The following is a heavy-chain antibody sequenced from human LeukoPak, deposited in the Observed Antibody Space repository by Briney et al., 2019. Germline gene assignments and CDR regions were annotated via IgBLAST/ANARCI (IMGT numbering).Heavy chain of an antibody. CDR2: ISGSGGST. D-gene: IGHD5-24*01. V-gene: IGHV3-23*01. J-gene: IGHJ6*02. CDR3: AKDMATISYYYYGMGV. CDR1: GFTFSSYA. Sequence: GGSLRLSCAASGFTFSSYAMSWVRQAPGKGLEWVSAISGSGGSTYYADSVKGRFTISRDNSKNTLYLQMNSLRAEDTAVYYCAKDMATISYYYYGMGVWGQGTTVTVSS.